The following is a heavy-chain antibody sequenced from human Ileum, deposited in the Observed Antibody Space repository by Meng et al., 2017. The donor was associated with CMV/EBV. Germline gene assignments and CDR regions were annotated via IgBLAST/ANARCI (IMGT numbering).Heavy chain of an antibody. CDR3: ARDFEPIPYGMDV. CDR2: IRYDGSNK. J-gene: IGHJ6*02. D-gene: IGHD3-9*01. V-gene: IGHV3-30*02. Sequence: GGSLRLSCAASGFTFSRYGMHWVRQAPGKGLEWVAFIRYDGSNKYYADSVKGRFTISRDNSNNTLYLQMKSLRGEDTAVYYCARDFEPIPYGMDVWGQGTTVTVS. CDR1: GFTFSRYG.